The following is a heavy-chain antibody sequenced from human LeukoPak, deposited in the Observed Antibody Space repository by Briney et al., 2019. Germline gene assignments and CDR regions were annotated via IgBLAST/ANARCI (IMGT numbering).Heavy chain of an antibody. Sequence: GGSLRLSCAASGFTFSGYAMHWVRQAPGKGLEWVAVIPYDGSNKYYADSVKGRFTISRDNSKNTLYLQMNSLRAEDTAVYYCARDLPKNGYPYYYYYGMDVWGKGTTVTVSS. CDR2: IPYDGSNK. J-gene: IGHJ6*04. CDR1: GFTFSGYA. V-gene: IGHV3-30*04. CDR3: ARDLPKNGYPYYYYYGMDV. D-gene: IGHD5-18*01.